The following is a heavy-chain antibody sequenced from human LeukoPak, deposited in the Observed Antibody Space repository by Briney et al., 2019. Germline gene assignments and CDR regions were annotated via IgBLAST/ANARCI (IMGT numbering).Heavy chain of an antibody. J-gene: IGHJ4*02. CDR3: AKDQIKLRRIAVAGIDY. CDR1: GFTFSSYG. D-gene: IGHD6-19*01. V-gene: IGHV3-30*02. Sequence: GGSLRLSCAASGFTFSSYGMHRVRQAPGKGLEWVAFIRYDGSNKYYADSVKGRFTISRDNSKNTLYLQMNSLRAEDTAVYYCAKDQIKLRRIAVAGIDYWGQGTLVTVSS. CDR2: IRYDGSNK.